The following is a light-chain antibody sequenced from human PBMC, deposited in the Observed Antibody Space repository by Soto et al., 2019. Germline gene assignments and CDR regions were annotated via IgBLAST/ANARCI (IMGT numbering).Light chain of an antibody. CDR2: DND. CDR1: SSNIGNNF. V-gene: IGLV1-51*01. CDR3: GTWDSSLSVVV. J-gene: IGLJ2*01. Sequence: QSVLTQPPSVSAAPGQKVTISCSGSSSNIGNNFVSWYQQLPGTAPKLLIYDNDKPPSGIPDRCSCSKSGASATLGIIGLRTGDEADYYCGTWDSSLSVVVFGGGTKLTVL.